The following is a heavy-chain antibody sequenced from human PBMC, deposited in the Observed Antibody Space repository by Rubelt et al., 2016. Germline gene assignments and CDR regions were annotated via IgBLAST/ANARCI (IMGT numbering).Heavy chain of an antibody. CDR3: ARAYISRPDYDILTGYGSSVDC. CDR1: GYTFTSYS. D-gene: IGHD3-9*01. V-gene: IGHV1-18*01. CDR2: ISGYSGST. J-gene: IGHJ4*02. Sequence: QVHLVQSGAEVRKPGASVKVSCKASGYTFTSYSISWVRQAPGQGLEWMGWISGYSGSTNYAQKLQGRVTMTTDTSTSTADVELRSLRSDDTAVYYCARAYISRPDYDILTGYGSSVDCWGQGTLVTVSS.